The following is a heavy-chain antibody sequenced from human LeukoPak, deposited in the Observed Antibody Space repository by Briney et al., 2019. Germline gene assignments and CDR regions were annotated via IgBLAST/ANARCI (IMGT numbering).Heavy chain of an antibody. Sequence: SVKVSCKASGGTFSSYAISWVRQAPGQGLEWMGGIIPIFGTANYAQKFQGRVTITADESTSTAYMELSSLRSEDTAVYYCARVGVGGDYYDNWGQGTLVAVSS. D-gene: IGHD3-16*01. J-gene: IGHJ4*02. CDR2: IIPIFGTA. V-gene: IGHV1-69*01. CDR3: ARVGVGGDYYDN. CDR1: GGTFSSYA.